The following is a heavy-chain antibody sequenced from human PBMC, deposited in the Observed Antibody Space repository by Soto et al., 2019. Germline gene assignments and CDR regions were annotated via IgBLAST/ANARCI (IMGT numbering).Heavy chain of an antibody. CDR2: IIPILDTS. D-gene: IGHD2-15*01. CDR1: GGSLSTYG. CDR3: ASDLPVGRDIVAGMGV. J-gene: IGHJ6*02. V-gene: IGHV1-69*11. Sequence: QVQLVQSGAEVRKPGSSVKVSCEVSGGSLSTYGINWVRQVPGQGLEWMGRIIPILDTSNYAQKFQGRVTITAAESTRTAYTQLTSLTFEDTAVYYCASDLPVGRDIVAGMGVWGQGTTVTVSS.